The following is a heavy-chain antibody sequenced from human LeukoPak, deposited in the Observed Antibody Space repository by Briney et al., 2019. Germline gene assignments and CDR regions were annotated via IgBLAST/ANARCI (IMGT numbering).Heavy chain of an antibody. D-gene: IGHD5-18*01. V-gene: IGHV4-34*01. CDR2: INHSGST. CDR1: GGSFSGYY. J-gene: IGHJ4*02. Sequence: SETLSLTCAVYGGSFSGYYWSWIRQPPGKGLEWIGEINHSGSTNYNPSLKSRITISVDTSKNQFSLKLSSVTAADTAVYYCARELGYSYGRYFDYWGQGTLATVSS. CDR3: ARELGYSYGRYFDY.